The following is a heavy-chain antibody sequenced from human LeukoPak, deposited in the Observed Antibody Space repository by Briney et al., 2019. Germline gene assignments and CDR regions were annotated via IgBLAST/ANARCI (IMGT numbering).Heavy chain of an antibody. CDR1: GFTFSSYS. Sequence: GGSLRLSSAVSGFTFSSYSMSWVRQAPGKGLGWVSSISGRISYIYYADSMKGPFTTSTDTANNSPYLQMNELRAQDTAVYYCASWVPVGGEEPFDYWGQGTLVTVSS. D-gene: IGHD3-16*01. J-gene: IGHJ4*02. CDR2: ISGRISYI. CDR3: ASWVPVGGEEPFDY. V-gene: IGHV3-21*01.